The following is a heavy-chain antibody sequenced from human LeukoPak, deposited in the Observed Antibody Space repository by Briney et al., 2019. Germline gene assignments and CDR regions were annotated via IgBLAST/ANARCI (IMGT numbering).Heavy chain of an antibody. D-gene: IGHD3-10*01. V-gene: IGHV1-8*01. CDR2: MNPNSGNT. CDR1: GYTFTSYD. J-gene: IGHJ4*02. Sequence: ASVKVSCKASGYTFTSYDINWVRQATGQGLEWMGWMNPNSGNTGYEQKFQGRVTMTTNTSISTAYMELSSLRSEDTAVYYCASREHGSGSYHMVYCGEGTLVTVSP. CDR3: ASREHGSGSYHMVY.